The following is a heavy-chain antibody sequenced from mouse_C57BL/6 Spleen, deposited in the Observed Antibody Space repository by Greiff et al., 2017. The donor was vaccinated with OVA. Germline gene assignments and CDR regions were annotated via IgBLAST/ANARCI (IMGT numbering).Heavy chain of an antibody. J-gene: IGHJ2*01. CDR3: ARTDSSGFDFDY. Sequence: DVHLVESGGGLVKPGGSLKLSCAASGFTFSDYGMHWVRQAPEKGLEWVAYISSGSSTIYYADTVKGRFTISRDNAKNTLFLQMTSLRSEDTAMYYCARTDSSGFDFDYWGQGTTLTVSS. V-gene: IGHV5-17*01. D-gene: IGHD3-2*02. CDR1: GFTFSDYG. CDR2: ISSGSSTI.